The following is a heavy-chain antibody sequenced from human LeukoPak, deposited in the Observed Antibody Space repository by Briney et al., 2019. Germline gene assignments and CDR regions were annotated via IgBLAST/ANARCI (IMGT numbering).Heavy chain of an antibody. D-gene: IGHD3-10*01. Sequence: GGSLGLSCAASGFTFSSYAMSWVRQAPGKGLEWVSAISGSGGSTYYADSVKGRFTISRDNSKNTLYLQMNSLRAEDTAVYYCAKLGYYYGSGSYQPWGQGTLVTVSS. CDR3: AKLGYYYGSGSYQP. J-gene: IGHJ5*02. CDR1: GFTFSSYA. CDR2: ISGSGGST. V-gene: IGHV3-23*01.